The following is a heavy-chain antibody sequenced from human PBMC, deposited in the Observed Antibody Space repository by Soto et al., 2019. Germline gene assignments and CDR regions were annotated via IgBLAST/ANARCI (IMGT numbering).Heavy chain of an antibody. CDR2: IYWDDDK. CDR3: AHRPNYDFWSGYPLGYFDY. CDR1: GFSLSTSGVG. V-gene: IGHV2-5*02. D-gene: IGHD3-3*01. J-gene: IGHJ4*02. Sequence: SGPTLVNPTQTLTLTCTFSGFSLSTSGVGVGWIRQPPGKALEWLALIYWDDDKRYSPSLKSRLTITKDTSKNQVVLTMTNMDPVDTATYYCAHRPNYDFWSGYPLGYFDYWGQGTLVTVSS.